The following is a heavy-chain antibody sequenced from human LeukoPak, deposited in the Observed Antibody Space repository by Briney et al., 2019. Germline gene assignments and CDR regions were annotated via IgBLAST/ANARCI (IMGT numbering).Heavy chain of an antibody. D-gene: IGHD2-15*01. V-gene: IGHV1-2*02. CDR3: ARGRCSGGGCYFFDF. CDR2: INPNSGGT. CDR1: GYTFTGYY. Sequence: ASVKVSCKASGYTFTGYYIHWVRQAPGQGREWMGWINPNSGGTNYAQKFQGRVTMTRDTSISTAYMELSRLRSDDTAVYYCARGRCSGGGCYFFDFWGQGTLVTVSS. J-gene: IGHJ4*02.